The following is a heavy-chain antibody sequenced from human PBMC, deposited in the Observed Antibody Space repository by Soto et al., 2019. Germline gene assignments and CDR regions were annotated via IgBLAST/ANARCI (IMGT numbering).Heavy chain of an antibody. J-gene: IGHJ6*02. CDR1: GDSISSGGYY. D-gene: IGHD6-19*01. Sequence: QVQLQESGPGLVKPSQTLSLTCTVSGDSISSGGYYWNWVRQHPGKGLEWIGFIYYNGNTYYNPSPKSCFSISVDTTKTQFSLTLSSVTAAHTAVYYCARGGMGMAVAGLFYNYAMDVWGRGTTVSVSS. CDR2: IYYNGNT. CDR3: ARGGMGMAVAGLFYNYAMDV. V-gene: IGHV4-31*03.